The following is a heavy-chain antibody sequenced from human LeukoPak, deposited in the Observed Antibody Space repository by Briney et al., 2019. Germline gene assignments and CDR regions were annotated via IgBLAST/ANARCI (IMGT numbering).Heavy chain of an antibody. V-gene: IGHV1-2*02. J-gene: IGHJ4*02. CDR3: ARVGSPGIATWVY. CDR1: GYAFTGYY. CDR2: INDNSGGT. D-gene: IGHD6-13*01. Sequence: ASVKVSCKDAGYAFTGYYLHWVRLAPGQGLEWMGWINDNSGGTDYPQKVPGRGTVTRDTPINTADLELSGLRSADTAVYYCARVGSPGIATWVYWGQGTLVTVSS.